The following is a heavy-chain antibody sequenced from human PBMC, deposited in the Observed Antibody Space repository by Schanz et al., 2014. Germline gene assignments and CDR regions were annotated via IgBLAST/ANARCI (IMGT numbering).Heavy chain of an antibody. Sequence: EVQLVESGGGLVQPGGSLRLSCTASGFTFSSYCMNWVRQAPGKGLEWVSYVSRSTPDIYYADSVKGRFTMSRDNAKNSVFLQMNSLRAEDTAVYYCTRDVRLDRRGNWFDPWGQGTLVTVSS. CDR3: TRDVRLDRRGNWFDP. CDR1: GFTFSSYC. V-gene: IGHV3-48*01. J-gene: IGHJ5*02. CDR2: VSRSTPDI. D-gene: IGHD1-1*01.